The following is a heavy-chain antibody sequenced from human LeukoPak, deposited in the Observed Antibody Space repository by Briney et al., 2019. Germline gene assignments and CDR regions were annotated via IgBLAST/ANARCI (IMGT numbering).Heavy chain of an antibody. CDR1: GFTSSSYG. D-gene: IGHD3-22*01. Sequence: GGSLRLSCAVSGFTSSSYGMHWVRQAPGKGLEWVAFIRYDGSNKYYADSVKGRFTISRDNSKNTLYLQMNSLRAEDTAVYYCAKAYYYYDSSGPLLDYWGQGTLVTVSS. J-gene: IGHJ4*02. CDR3: AKAYYYYDSSGPLLDY. V-gene: IGHV3-30*02. CDR2: IRYDGSNK.